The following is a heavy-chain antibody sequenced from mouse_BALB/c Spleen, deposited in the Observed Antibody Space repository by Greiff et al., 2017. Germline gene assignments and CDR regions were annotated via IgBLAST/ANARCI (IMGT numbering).Heavy chain of an antibody. CDR1: GFNIKDTY. CDR2: FDLANGNT. Sequence: VLLQQSGAELVKPGASAKLSCTAPGFNIKDTYMLWVTQRPEQGLEWIGRFDLANGNTRYVPKIQGKASIAADTSSNTAYLQCSSLTTEDTAVFYCARNHGHEGAWSAYWGKRSLVTVAA. V-gene: IGHV14-3*02. D-gene: IGHD2-2*01. CDR3: ARNHGHEGAWSAY. J-gene: IGHJ3*01.